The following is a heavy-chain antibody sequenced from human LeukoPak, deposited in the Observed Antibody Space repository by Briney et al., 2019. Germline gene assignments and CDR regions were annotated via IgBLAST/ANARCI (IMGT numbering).Heavy chain of an antibody. V-gene: IGHV1-18*01. CDR3: ARDVAGSAWSPGFDY. J-gene: IGHJ4*02. D-gene: IGHD6-19*01. CDR2: IGAYNSDT. Sequence: ASVKVSCKASGGTFSSYAISWVRQAPGQGLERMGWIGAYNSDTDYEQKFQGRVTMTTDSSTKTAYMELRGLRSDDTAVYYCARDVAGSAWSPGFDYWGQGTLVTVSS. CDR1: GGTFSSYA.